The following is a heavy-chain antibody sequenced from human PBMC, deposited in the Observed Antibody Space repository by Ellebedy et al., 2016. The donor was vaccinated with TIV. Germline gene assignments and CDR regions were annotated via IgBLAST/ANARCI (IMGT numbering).Heavy chain of an antibody. V-gene: IGHV1-18*01. CDR3: ARGGQPRYYDSSGAPEYFQH. CDR1: GYTFTSYG. CDR2: ISAYNGNT. Sequence: ASVKVSCKASGYTFTSYGISWVRHAPGQGLEWMGWISAYNGNTNYAQKLQGRVTMTTGTSTSTAYMELRSLRSDDTAVYYCARGGQPRYYDSSGAPEYFQHWGQGTLVTVSS. D-gene: IGHD3-22*01. J-gene: IGHJ1*01.